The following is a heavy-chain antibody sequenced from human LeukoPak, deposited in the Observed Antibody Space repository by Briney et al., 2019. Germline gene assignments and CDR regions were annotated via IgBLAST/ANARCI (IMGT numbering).Heavy chain of an antibody. CDR3: ARGNDILTGYLDY. CDR2: ISSSSSYI. CDR1: GFTFSSYS. D-gene: IGHD3-9*01. V-gene: IGHV3-21*01. J-gene: IGHJ4*02. Sequence: GGSLRLSCAASGFTFSSYSMNWVRQAPGKGLEWVSSISSSSSYIYYADSVEGRFTISRDNAKNSLYLQMNSLRAEDTAVYYCARGNDILTGYLDYWGQGTLVTVSS.